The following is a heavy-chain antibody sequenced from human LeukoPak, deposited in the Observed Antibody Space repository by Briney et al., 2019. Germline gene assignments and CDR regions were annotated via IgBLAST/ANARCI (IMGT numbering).Heavy chain of an antibody. CDR3: AKVLSSSWGYFGF. V-gene: IGHV3-30*02. Sequence: PGGSLRLSCAASGFTFSSYGMHWVRQAPGKGLEWVAFIRNDGGDKYYADSVKGRFTISRDNSKNTLYLQMNSLRVEDTALYYCAKVLSSSWGYFGFWGQGTLVTVSS. CDR1: GFTFSSYG. D-gene: IGHD6-13*01. J-gene: IGHJ4*02. CDR2: IRNDGGDK.